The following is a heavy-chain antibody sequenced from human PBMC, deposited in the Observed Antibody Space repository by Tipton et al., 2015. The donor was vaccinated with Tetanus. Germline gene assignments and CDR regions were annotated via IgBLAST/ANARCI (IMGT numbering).Heavy chain of an antibody. Sequence: SLRLSCAASGFTFDDYAMHWVRQAPGKGLEWVSGISWNSAIIGYADSVKGRFTISRDNAKNSLHLEVNSLRGEDTAVYYCATGNTLDYWGQGTLVTVSS. D-gene: IGHD2-2*02. CDR1: GFTFDDYA. J-gene: IGHJ4*02. V-gene: IGHV3-9*01. CDR3: ATGNTLDY. CDR2: ISWNSAII.